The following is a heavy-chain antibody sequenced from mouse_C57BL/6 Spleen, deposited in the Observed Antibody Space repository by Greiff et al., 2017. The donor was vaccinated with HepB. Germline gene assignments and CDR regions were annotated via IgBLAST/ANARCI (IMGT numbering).Heavy chain of an antibody. Sequence: VQLQQSGPELVKPGASVKISCKASGYSFTGYYMNWVKQSPEKSLEWIGEINPSTGGTTYNQKFKAKATLTVDKSSSTAYMQLKSLTSEDSAVYYCARSAYDYLDDWGQGTTLTVSS. J-gene: IGHJ2*01. D-gene: IGHD2-3*01. V-gene: IGHV1-42*01. CDR3: ARSAYDYLDD. CDR1: GYSFTGYY. CDR2: INPSTGGT.